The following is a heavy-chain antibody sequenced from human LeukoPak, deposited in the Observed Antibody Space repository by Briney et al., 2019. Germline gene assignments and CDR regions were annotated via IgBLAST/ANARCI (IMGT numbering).Heavy chain of an antibody. Sequence: SETLSLTCTVSGYSISSGYFWGWIRQPPGKGLEWIGCIYYSGSTNYNPSLKSRVTISVDTSKNQFSLKLSSVTAADTAVYYCASYPMRLPRPDAFDIWGQGTMVTVSS. V-gene: IGHV4-38-2*02. CDR3: ASYPMRLPRPDAFDI. D-gene: IGHD4-11*01. CDR1: GYSISSGYF. J-gene: IGHJ3*02. CDR2: IYYSGST.